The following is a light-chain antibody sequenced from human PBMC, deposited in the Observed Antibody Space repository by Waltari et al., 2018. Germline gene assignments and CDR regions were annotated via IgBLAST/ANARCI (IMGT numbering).Light chain of an antibody. CDR2: WSS. CDR3: QQYYSSPPT. Sequence: DIVMTQSPDSLAVSLGERAPINCKSSQNLLYSSNNKNFLGWYQLKPGQPPKLLMYWSSTRESGVPDRFSGSGSETDFTLTISSLQAEDVAVYYCQQYYSSPPTFGQGTRVEI. J-gene: IGKJ1*01. CDR1: QNLLYSSNNKNF. V-gene: IGKV4-1*01.